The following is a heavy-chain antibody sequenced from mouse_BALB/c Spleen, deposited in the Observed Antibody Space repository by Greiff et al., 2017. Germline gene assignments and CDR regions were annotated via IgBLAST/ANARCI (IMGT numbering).Heavy chain of an antibody. D-gene: IGHD2-4*01. CDR2: INSNGGST. Sequence: EVQLQESGGGLVQPGGSLKLSCAASGFTFSSYGMSWVRQTPDKRLELVATINSNGGSTYYPDSVKGRFTISRDNAKNTLYLQMSSLKSEDTAMYYCARSYDYEDYWGQGTTLTVSS. J-gene: IGHJ2*01. V-gene: IGHV5-6-3*01. CDR1: GFTFSSYG. CDR3: ARSYDYEDY.